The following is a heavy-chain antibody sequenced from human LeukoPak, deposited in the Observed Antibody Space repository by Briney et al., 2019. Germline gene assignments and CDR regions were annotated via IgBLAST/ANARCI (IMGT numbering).Heavy chain of an antibody. CDR1: GYTFTNYG. Sequence: ASVKVSCKASGYTFTNYGFSWVRQAPGQGLEWMGWISAYNGYTDYAQKFQFRVTMTTDTSTSTAYMELSSLRSEDTAVYYCARPPYSSGWPYWYFDLWGRGTLVTVSS. J-gene: IGHJ2*01. CDR2: ISAYNGYT. V-gene: IGHV1-18*01. CDR3: ARPPYSSGWPYWYFDL. D-gene: IGHD6-19*01.